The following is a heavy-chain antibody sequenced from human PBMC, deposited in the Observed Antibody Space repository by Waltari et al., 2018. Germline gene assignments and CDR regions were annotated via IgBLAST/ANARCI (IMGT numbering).Heavy chain of an antibody. D-gene: IGHD3-22*01. CDR3: AIDYYDSSGYPGPFDY. V-gene: IGHV3-23*01. CDR2: LSGRGGST. J-gene: IGHJ4*02. CDR1: GFTFSSYA. Sequence: EVQLLESGGGLVQPGGSLRLSCAASGFTFSSYAMSWVRQAPGKGLEWVSALSGRGGSTYYADSVKGRFTISRDNSKNTLYLQMNSLRAEDTAVYYCAIDYYDSSGYPGPFDYWGQGTLVTVSS.